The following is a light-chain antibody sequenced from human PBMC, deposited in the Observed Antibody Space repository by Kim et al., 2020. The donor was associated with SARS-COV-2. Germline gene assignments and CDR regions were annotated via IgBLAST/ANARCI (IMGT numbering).Light chain of an antibody. CDR3: QHYDAYPLT. CDR1: QSISSW. CDR2: KAS. Sequence: DIQMTQSPSTLSASVGDRVTITCRASQSISSWLAWYQQKPGKAPKVLIYKASSLESGVPSRFSGSGSGTEFTLTISSLQPDDFATYYCQHYDAYPLTVGPGTNVDIK. V-gene: IGKV1-5*03. J-gene: IGKJ3*01.